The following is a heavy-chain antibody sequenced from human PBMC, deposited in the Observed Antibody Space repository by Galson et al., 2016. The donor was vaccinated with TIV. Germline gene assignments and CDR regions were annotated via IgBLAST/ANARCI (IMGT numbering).Heavy chain of an antibody. V-gene: IGHV3-33*01. D-gene: IGHD1-1*01. CDR1: GFTFTSYG. Sequence: SLRLSCAASGFTFTSYGMHWVRQAPGKGLEWVAVIWYDGSNKYYADSVKGRFTISRDTSKNTLYLQMNSLRADDTAVYYCERSRSKAGTTDPDSWGQGTLVTVSS. CDR2: IWYDGSNK. J-gene: IGHJ5*02. CDR3: ERSRSKAGTTDPDS.